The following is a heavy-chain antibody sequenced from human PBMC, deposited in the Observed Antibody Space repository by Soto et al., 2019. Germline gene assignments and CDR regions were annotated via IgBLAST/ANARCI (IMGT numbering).Heavy chain of an antibody. CDR3: ARLGGYCSSTSCYGYYGMDV. CDR1: GGSISSGPYS. CDR2: FYYSEST. D-gene: IGHD2-2*01. V-gene: IGHV4-39*01. J-gene: IGHJ6*02. Sequence: QLQLQESGPGLVKPSETLSLTCTVSGGSISSGPYSWGWIRQPPGEGLEWIGTFYYSESTYYNPSLESPVTLSVATSTNQFSLKLSSVTGADTAVYYCARLGGYCSSTSCYGYYGMDVWGQGTTVTVSS.